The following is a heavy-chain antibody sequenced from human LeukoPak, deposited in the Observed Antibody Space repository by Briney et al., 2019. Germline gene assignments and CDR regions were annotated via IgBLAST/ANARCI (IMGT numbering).Heavy chain of an antibody. Sequence: SETLSLTCAVYGGSFSGYYWSWIRQPPGKGLEWIGEINHSGSTNYNPSLKSRVTISVDTSKNQFSLKLSSVTAADTAVYYCARGLTDTAMVEEDYWGQGTLVTVSS. CDR2: INHSGST. CDR3: ARGLTDTAMVEEDY. D-gene: IGHD5-18*01. V-gene: IGHV4-34*01. CDR1: GGSFSGYY. J-gene: IGHJ4*02.